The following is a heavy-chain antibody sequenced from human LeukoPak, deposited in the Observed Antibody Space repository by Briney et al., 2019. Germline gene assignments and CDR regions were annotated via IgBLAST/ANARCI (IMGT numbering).Heavy chain of an antibody. CDR1: GGSISSSTYY. CDR3: ARARQPGAFDI. Sequence: PSETLSLTCTVSGGSISSSTYYWVWVRQTPEKGLEWIASINYSGTTYHNPSLRGRVTISVDTFKTQFSLNLRSVTAADTAVYYCARARQPGAFDIWGQGTMVTVSS. J-gene: IGHJ3*02. CDR2: INYSGTT. V-gene: IGHV4-39*07.